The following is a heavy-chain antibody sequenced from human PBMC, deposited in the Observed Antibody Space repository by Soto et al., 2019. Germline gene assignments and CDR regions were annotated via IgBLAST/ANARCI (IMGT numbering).Heavy chain of an antibody. V-gene: IGHV1-2*04. J-gene: IGHJ5*02. CDR1: GYTFTGYY. D-gene: IGHD6-19*01. Sequence: SLKVSCTASGYTFTGYYMHWVRQAPGQGLEWMGWINPNSGGTNYAQKFKGWVTMNRDTSISTAYMELSRLRSDDTAVYYCARDGESSGGQTLNNWFDPWGQGTLVTVS. CDR3: ARDGESSGGQTLNNWFDP. CDR2: INPNSGGT.